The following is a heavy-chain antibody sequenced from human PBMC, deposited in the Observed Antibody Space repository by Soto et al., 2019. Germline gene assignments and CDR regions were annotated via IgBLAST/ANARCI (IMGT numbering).Heavy chain of an antibody. V-gene: IGHV4-4*07. J-gene: IGHJ5*02. CDR2: IYATGTT. D-gene: IGHD1-1*01. CDR1: DASISGFY. Sequence: SETQSLTCTVSDASISGFYWSWIRTSAGKGLEWIGRIYATGTTDYNPSLKSRVMMSVDTSKKQFSLKLRSVTAADTAVYYCVRDGTKTLRDWFDPWGQGISVTVSS. CDR3: VRDGTKTLRDWFDP.